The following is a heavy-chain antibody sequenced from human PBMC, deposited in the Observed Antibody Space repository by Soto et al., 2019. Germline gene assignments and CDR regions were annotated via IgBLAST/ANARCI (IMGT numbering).Heavy chain of an antibody. V-gene: IGHV4-39*01. CDR2: IYYSGST. CDR1: VGPISSSSYY. Sequence: PSETLSLTCTVSVGPISSSSYYWGWIRQPPGKGLEWIGSIYYSGSTYYNPSLKSRVTISVDTSKNQFSLKLSSVTAADTAVYYCAKLTVADYGVDVGGHGTTVTV. D-gene: IGHD4-17*01. CDR3: AKLTVADYGVDV. J-gene: IGHJ6*02.